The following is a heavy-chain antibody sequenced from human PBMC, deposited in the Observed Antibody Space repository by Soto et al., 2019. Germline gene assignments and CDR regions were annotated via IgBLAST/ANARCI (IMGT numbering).Heavy chain of an antibody. J-gene: IGHJ5*02. CDR3: ARGSPSPPLPS. CDR1: GGSISGGNYY. CDR2: IYDSGRS. Sequence: QVQLQESGPGLVEPSQTLSLTCTVSGGSISGGNYYWSWIRQNPGKGLEWIGYIYDSGRSYSNSSLKSRLTLSIDTSKNQFSLQLTSVTAADTAVYYCARGSPSPPLPSWGRGTLVTVSS. V-gene: IGHV4-31*03.